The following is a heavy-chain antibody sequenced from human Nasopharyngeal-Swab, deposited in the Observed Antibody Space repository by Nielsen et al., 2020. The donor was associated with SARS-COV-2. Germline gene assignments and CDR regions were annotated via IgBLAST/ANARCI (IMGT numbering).Heavy chain of an antibody. CDR1: GYTFTSYG. D-gene: IGHD6-19*01. Sequence: ASVNSCKASGYTFTSYGISWVRQAPGQGLEWMGWISAYNGNTNYAQKLQGRVTMTTDTSTSTAYMELRSLRSDDTAVYYCARGLAVAGIPDFDYWGQGTLVTVSS. CDR2: ISAYNGNT. J-gene: IGHJ4*02. CDR3: ARGLAVAGIPDFDY. V-gene: IGHV1-18*04.